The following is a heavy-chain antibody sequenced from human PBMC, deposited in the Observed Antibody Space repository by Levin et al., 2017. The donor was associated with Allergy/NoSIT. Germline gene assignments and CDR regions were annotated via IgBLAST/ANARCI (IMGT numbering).Heavy chain of an antibody. Sequence: ASETLSLTYTVSGGSISSYYWSWIRQPPGKGLEWIGYIYYSGSTNYNPSLKSRVTISVDTSKNQFSLKLSSVTAADTAVYYCARWDTAMVGYYFDYWGQGTLVTVSS. CDR3: ARWDTAMVGYYFDY. CDR1: GGSISSYY. D-gene: IGHD5-18*01. V-gene: IGHV4-59*01. CDR2: IYYSGST. J-gene: IGHJ4*02.